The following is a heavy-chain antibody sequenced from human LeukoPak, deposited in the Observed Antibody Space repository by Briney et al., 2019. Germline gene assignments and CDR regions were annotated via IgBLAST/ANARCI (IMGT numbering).Heavy chain of an antibody. CDR1: GYSFTSYW. D-gene: IGHD2-2*01. J-gene: IGHJ4*02. CDR3: ARQRYCSSTSCPSDY. Sequence: GESLKISCKGSGYSFTSYWIGWVRQMPGKGLEWMGIIYPGDSDTRYSPSFQGQVTISADKSISTAYPQWSGLKASDTAMYYCARQRYCSSTSCPSDYWGQGTLVTVSS. CDR2: IYPGDSDT. V-gene: IGHV5-51*01.